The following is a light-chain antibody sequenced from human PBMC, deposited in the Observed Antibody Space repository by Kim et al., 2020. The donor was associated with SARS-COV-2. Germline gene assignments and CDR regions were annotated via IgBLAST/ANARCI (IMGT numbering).Light chain of an antibody. CDR1: KLGDKY. V-gene: IGLV3-1*01. CDR3: QAWDSSFVV. J-gene: IGLJ2*01. CDR2: QDS. Sequence: VSPGQTASITCSGDKLGDKYACWYQQKPGQSLVLVIYQDSKRPSGIPERFSGSNSGNTATLTISGTQAMDEADYYCQAWDSSFVVFGGGTQLTVL.